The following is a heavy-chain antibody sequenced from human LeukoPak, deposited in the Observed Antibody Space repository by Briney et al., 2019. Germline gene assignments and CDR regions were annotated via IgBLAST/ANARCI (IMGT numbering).Heavy chain of an antibody. CDR1: GFTFDDYA. J-gene: IGHJ6*02. CDR2: VSWNSGNI. CDR3: TRDWRKAGMDV. D-gene: IGHD1-1*01. Sequence: GGSLRLSCAASGFTFDDYAMHWVRQAPGKGLEWVSGVSWNSGNIGYADSVKGRFTISRDNAKNTLYVQMNSLRAEDTAVYYCTRDWRKAGMDVWGQGTTVTVSS. V-gene: IGHV3-9*01.